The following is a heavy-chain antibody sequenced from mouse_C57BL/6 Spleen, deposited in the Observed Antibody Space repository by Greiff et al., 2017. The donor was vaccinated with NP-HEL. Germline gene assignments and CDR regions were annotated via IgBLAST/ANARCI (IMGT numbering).Heavy chain of an antibody. J-gene: IGHJ3*01. D-gene: IGHD2-5*01. CDR1: GFTFSSYA. CDR2: ISDGGSYT. V-gene: IGHV5-4*01. Sequence: EVQGVESGGGLVKPGGSLKLSCAASGFTFSSYAMSWVRQTPEKRLEWVATISDGGSYTYYPDNVKGRFTISRDNAKNNLYLQMSHLKSEDTAMYYCARDGDYSNLFAYWGQGTLVTVSA. CDR3: ARDGDYSNLFAY.